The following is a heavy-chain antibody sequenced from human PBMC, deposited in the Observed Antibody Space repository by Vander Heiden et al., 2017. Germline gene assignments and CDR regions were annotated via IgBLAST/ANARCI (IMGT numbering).Heavy chain of an antibody. CDR3: AKCYGAIDPFDD. V-gene: IGHV3-23*01. J-gene: IGHJ4*02. Sequence: EVQLLESGGGLVQPGGSLRLSCAASGFRFSSKASSWVRQAPGKGLEWISSINGNGGDKYYSDFVKGRFTISRDNSKNTLYLQMSSLRVEDTAIYYCAKCYGAIDPFDDWGRGTPVTVSS. D-gene: IGHD2-2*01. CDR1: GFRFSSKA. CDR2: INGNGGDK.